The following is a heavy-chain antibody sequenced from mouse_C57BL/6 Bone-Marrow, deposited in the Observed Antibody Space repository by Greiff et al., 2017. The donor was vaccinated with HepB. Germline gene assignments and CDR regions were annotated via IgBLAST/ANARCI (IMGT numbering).Heavy chain of an antibody. CDR2: ITHSGET. CDR1: GFPITSGYY. D-gene: IGHD2-2*01. CDR3: AGDRSSLHLLWSRKGYFDY. V-gene: IGHV12-3*01. Sequence: QVQLQQSGPGLVKPSQSLFLTCSITGFPITSGYYWIWIRQSPGKPLEWMGYITHSGETFYNPSLQSPISITRETSKNQFFLQLNSVTTEDTAMYYCAGDRSSLHLLWSRKGYFDYWGQGTTLTVSS. J-gene: IGHJ2*01.